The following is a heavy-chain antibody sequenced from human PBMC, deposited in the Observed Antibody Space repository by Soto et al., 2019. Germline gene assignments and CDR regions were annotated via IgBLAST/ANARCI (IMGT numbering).Heavy chain of an antibody. V-gene: IGHV6-1*01. D-gene: IGHD3-9*01. J-gene: IGHJ4*02. CDR1: GDSVSSNSAA. CDR2: TYYRSKWYN. CDR3: ARDQSDILTGEYYFDY. Sequence: SPTLSLTCAISGDSVSSNSAAWNWIRQSPSRGLEWLGRTYYRSKWYNDYAVSVKSRITINPDTSKNQFSLQLNSVTPEDTAVYYCARDQSDILTGEYYFDYWGQGTLVTVSS.